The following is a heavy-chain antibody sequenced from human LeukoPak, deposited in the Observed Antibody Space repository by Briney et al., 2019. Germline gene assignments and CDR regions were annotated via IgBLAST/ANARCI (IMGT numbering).Heavy chain of an antibody. V-gene: IGHV1-46*01. CDR2: INPSGGST. CDR3: ARERELLRGDAFDI. CDR1: GYTFTSYY. D-gene: IGHD1-26*01. J-gene: IGHJ3*02. Sequence: ASMKVSCKASGYTFTSYYMQWVRQAPGQGLEWVGIINPSGGSTSYAQKFQGRVTMTRDMSTSTVYMELSSLRSEDTAVYYCARERELLRGDAFDIWGQGTTVTVSS.